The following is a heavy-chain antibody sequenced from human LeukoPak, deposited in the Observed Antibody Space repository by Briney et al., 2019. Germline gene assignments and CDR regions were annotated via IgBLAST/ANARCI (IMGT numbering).Heavy chain of an antibody. CDR1: GYTFTTYY. Sequence: ASVKVSCKAAGYTFTTYYMHWVRQAPGQGLEWRGTINPSGGSTSYAQKFQGRVTMTRHTSTSTVYMELSSLRSEDTAVYYCARGGRGEGTGTTRVAFDIWGQGTMVTVSS. CDR3: ARGGRGEGTGTTRVAFDI. CDR2: INPSGGST. D-gene: IGHD1-1*01. V-gene: IGHV1-46*01. J-gene: IGHJ3*02.